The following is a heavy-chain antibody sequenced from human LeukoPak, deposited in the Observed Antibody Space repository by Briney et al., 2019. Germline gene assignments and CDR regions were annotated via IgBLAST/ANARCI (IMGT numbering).Heavy chain of an antibody. CDR3: ARHGPDSSGWALHYLDY. V-gene: IGHV4-59*08. Sequence: PSETLSLTCTVSGGSISSYYWSWIRQPPGKGLEWIGYMSYSGSANYNPSLKSRVTMSINTSKNQFSLRLSSVTAADTAVYYCARHGPDSSGWALHYLDYWGQGTLVTVSS. CDR1: GGSISSYY. CDR2: MSYSGSA. D-gene: IGHD3-22*01. J-gene: IGHJ4*02.